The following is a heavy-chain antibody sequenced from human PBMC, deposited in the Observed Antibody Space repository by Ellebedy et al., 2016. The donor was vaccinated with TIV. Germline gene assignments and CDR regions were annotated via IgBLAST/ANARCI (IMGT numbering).Heavy chain of an antibody. J-gene: IGHJ6*02. Sequence: ASVKVSXXASGYTFASYNIHWVRQAPGQGLVWMGKINPSSSLKRYAKKFQGRVTMTRDTSTSTLYMELSSLRSEDTAVYYCARGIHYGMDVWGQGTTVTVSS. CDR1: GYTFASYN. CDR3: ARGIHYGMDV. V-gene: IGHV1-46*01. CDR2: INPSSSLK. D-gene: IGHD6-13*01.